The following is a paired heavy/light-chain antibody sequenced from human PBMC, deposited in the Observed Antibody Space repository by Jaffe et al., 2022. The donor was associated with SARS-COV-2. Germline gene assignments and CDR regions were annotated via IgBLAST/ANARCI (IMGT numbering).Light chain of an antibody. CDR2: DVN. J-gene: IGLJ3*02. V-gene: IGLV2-14*03. Sequence: QSALTQPASVSGSPGQSITISCTGTSSDVGGYDQVSWYQQHPGKAPKLMIYDVNYRPSGVSNRLSGSKSGNTASLTISGLQAEDEADYYCSSYTSSKTWVFGGGTKLTVL. CDR1: SSDVGGYDQ. CDR3: SSYTSSKTWV.
Heavy chain of an antibody. CDR3: ARHQVVDYDFWSGLPHYFDP. Sequence: QVHLQESGPGLVRASETLSLTCTVSGGSFSSSSYFWAWIRQPPGKGLEWIGSIYYSGNTYSNPSLKSRLTISVDASKTQFSLELSSVTAADTALYFCARHQVVDYDFWSGLPHYFDPWGPGTLVTVSS. D-gene: IGHD3-3*01. CDR2: IYYSGNT. J-gene: IGHJ5*02. V-gene: IGHV4-39*01. CDR1: GGSFSSSSYF.